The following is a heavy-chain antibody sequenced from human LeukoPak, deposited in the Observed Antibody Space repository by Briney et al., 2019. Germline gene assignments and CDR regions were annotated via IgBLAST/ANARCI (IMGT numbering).Heavy chain of an antibody. CDR1: GYTFSGYY. CDR2: INPNSGGT. V-gene: IGHV1-2*02. J-gene: IGHJ4*02. D-gene: IGHD4-11*01. Sequence: GASVKVSCKASGYTFSGYYMHWLRQAPGQGLEWMGWINPNSGGTNYAQKFQGRVTITRDTSISTAYMELSRLRSDDTAVYYCARDLTTPVDYWGQGTLVTVSS. CDR3: ARDLTTPVDY.